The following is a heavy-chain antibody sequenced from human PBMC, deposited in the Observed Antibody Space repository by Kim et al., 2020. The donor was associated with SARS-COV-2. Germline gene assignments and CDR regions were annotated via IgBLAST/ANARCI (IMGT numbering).Heavy chain of an antibody. CDR2: IRSRGYNYAT. CDR1: GFTFRNSA. Sequence: GGSLRLSCAASGFTFRNSAIHWVRQSSGKGLEWLGHIRSRGYNYATVYAASVEGRFTISRDDSTSTAYLQMNNLKSEDTAVYYCTRPLDNYGYGPGFRGQATLVRVSS. V-gene: IGHV3-73*01. J-gene: IGHJ4*02. CDR3: TRPLDNYGYGPGF. D-gene: IGHD3-16*01.